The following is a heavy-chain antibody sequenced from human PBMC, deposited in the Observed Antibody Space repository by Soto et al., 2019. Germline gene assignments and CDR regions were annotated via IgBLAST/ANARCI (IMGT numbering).Heavy chain of an antibody. V-gene: IGHV3-33*01. D-gene: IGHD3-10*01. CDR3: ARDEYYGSGSSVGY. J-gene: IGHJ4*02. CDR1: GFTFSSYG. CDR2: IWYDGSNK. Sequence: QVQLVESGGGVVQPGRSLRLSCAASGFTFSSYGMHWVRQAPGKGLEWVAVIWYDGSNKYYADSVKGRFTISRDNSKNTLYLQMNSLRAEDTAVYYCARDEYYGSGSSVGYWGQGTLVTVSS.